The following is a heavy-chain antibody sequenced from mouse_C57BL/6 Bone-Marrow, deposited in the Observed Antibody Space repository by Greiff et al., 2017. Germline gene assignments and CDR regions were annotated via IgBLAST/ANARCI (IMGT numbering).Heavy chain of an antibody. CDR2: LYPGDGDT. J-gene: IGHJ2*01. Sequence: QVQLQQSGPELVKPGASVKISCKASGYAFSSSWMNWVKQRPGKGLEWIGRLYPGDGDTNYNGKFKGKATLTADKSSSTAYMQLSSRTSEDSAVYFCARSITTVVKFDYWGQGTTLTVSS. CDR1: GYAFSSSW. D-gene: IGHD1-1*01. CDR3: ARSITTVVKFDY. V-gene: IGHV1-82*01.